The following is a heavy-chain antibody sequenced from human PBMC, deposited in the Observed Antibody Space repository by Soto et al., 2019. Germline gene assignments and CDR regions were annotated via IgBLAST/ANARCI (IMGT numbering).Heavy chain of an antibody. J-gene: IGHJ5*02. V-gene: IGHV1-18*01. CDR1: GYTFTSYG. D-gene: IGHD6-13*01. Sequence: ASVKVSCKASGYTFTSYGIIWVRQAPGQGLEWMGWISAYNDNTNYAQKLQGRVTMTTDTSTSTAYMELRSLRFDDTAVYYCARDLVAAEPQFDPWGQGTLVTVSS. CDR2: ISAYNDNT. CDR3: ARDLVAAEPQFDP.